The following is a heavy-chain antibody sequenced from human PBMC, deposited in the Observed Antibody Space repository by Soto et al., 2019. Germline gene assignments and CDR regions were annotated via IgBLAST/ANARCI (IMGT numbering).Heavy chain of an antibody. J-gene: IGHJ4*02. Sequence: EVQLVESGGGLVQPGRSLRLSCAASGFTFDDYAMHWVRQAPGKGLEWVSGISWNSGSIGYADSVKGRFTISRDNAKNSLYLQMNSLRAEDTALYYCEKDTYYDILTGRTFDYWGQGTLVTVSS. V-gene: IGHV3-9*01. CDR3: EKDTYYDILTGRTFDY. CDR1: GFTFDDYA. CDR2: ISWNSGSI. D-gene: IGHD3-9*01.